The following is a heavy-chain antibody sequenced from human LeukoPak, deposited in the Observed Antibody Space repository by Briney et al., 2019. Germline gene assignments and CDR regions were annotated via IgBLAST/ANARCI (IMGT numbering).Heavy chain of an antibody. V-gene: IGHV3-21*04. J-gene: IGHJ5*02. CDR1: GFTFSSYS. D-gene: IGHD3-16*02. CDR3: ARDQYYDYIWGRYPTLRFDP. Sequence: GGSLRLSCAASGFTFSSYSMNWVRQAPGKGLEWVSSISSSSSYIYYADSVKGRFTISRDNAKNSLYLQMNSLRAEDTAVYYCARDQYYDYIWGRYPTLRFDPWGQGTLVTVSS. CDR2: ISSSSSYI.